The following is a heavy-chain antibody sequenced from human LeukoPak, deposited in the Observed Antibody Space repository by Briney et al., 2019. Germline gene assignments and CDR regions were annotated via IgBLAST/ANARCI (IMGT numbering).Heavy chain of an antibody. Sequence: GGSLRLSCAASGFTFSSYWMSWVRQAPGKGLEWVANIKQDGSEKYYVDSVKGRFTISRDNAKNSLYLQMNSLRAEDTAVYYCXXXXXXXXAIGVRYYYYGMDVWGQGTTVTVSS. CDR3: XXXXXXXXAIGVRYYYYGMDV. V-gene: IGHV3-7*01. D-gene: IGHD2-2*01. CDR1: GFTFSSYW. CDR2: IKQDGSEK. J-gene: IGHJ6*02.